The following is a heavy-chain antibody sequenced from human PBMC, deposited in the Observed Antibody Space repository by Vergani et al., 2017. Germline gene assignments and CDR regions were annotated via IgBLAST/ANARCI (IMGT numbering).Heavy chain of an antibody. D-gene: IGHD3-22*01. V-gene: IGHV3-33*01. Sequence: VQLVESGGGLVKPGGSLRLSCAASGFTFSSYGMHWVRQAPGKGLEWVAVIWYDGSNKYYADSVKGRFTISRDNAKNSLYLQMNSLRAEDTAVYYCARGPPYYDSSGYYYFIWGQGTMVTVSS. CDR3: ARGPPYYDSSGYYYFI. J-gene: IGHJ3*02. CDR1: GFTFSSYG. CDR2: IWYDGSNK.